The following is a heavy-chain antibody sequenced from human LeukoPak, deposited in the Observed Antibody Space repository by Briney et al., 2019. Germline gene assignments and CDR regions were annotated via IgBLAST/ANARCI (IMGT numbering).Heavy chain of an antibody. Sequence: GGSLRLSCAASGFTVSSSHMSWVRQAPGKGLEWVSLIYSGGSTQYADSVKGRFTISRDNSKNTLYLQMNSLRAEDTAVYYCVSRYGLGSTAHDYWGQGTLVTVSS. CDR1: GFTVSSSH. V-gene: IGHV3-66*01. CDR2: IYSGGST. CDR3: VSRYGLGSTAHDY. J-gene: IGHJ4*02. D-gene: IGHD3-10*01.